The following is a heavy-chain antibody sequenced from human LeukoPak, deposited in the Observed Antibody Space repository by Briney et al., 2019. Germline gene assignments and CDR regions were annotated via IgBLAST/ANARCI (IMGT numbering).Heavy chain of an antibody. CDR3: AKGTLAVAALFDY. J-gene: IGHJ4*02. CDR1: GFTFSSYG. D-gene: IGHD6-19*01. V-gene: IGHV3-30*18. CDR2: ISYDGSNK. Sequence: HTGGSLRLSCVASGFTFSSYGMHWVRQAPGKGLEWVAVISYDGSNKYYADSVKGRFTISRDNSKNTLYLQMNSLRGEDTAVYHCAKGTLAVAALFDYWGQGTLVTVSS.